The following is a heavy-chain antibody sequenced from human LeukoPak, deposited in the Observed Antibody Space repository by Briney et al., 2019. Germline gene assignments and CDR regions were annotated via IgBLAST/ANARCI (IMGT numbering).Heavy chain of an antibody. Sequence: PSETLSLTCTVSGGSISSYYWGWIRQPPGKGLEWIGYIYYSGSTNYNPSLKSRVTISVDTSKNQFSLKLSSVNAADTAVYYCARENGDFGAFDIWRQGTMVTVSS. J-gene: IGHJ3*02. CDR3: ARENGDFGAFDI. CDR1: GGSISSYY. CDR2: IYYSGST. V-gene: IGHV4-59*01. D-gene: IGHD4-17*01.